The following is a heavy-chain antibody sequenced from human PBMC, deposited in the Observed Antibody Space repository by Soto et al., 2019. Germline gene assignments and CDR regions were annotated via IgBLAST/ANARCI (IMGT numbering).Heavy chain of an antibody. Sequence: QVQLVQSGAEVKKPGSSVKVSCKASGGTFSSYAISWVRQAPGQGLEWMGGIIPIFGTANYAQKFQGRVTITADKSTSTAYMELSSLRSEDTAVYYCARDRSDYYDSSGYYPYFDYWGQGTLGTVSS. D-gene: IGHD3-22*01. J-gene: IGHJ4*02. CDR2: IIPIFGTA. V-gene: IGHV1-69*06. CDR1: GGTFSSYA. CDR3: ARDRSDYYDSSGYYPYFDY.